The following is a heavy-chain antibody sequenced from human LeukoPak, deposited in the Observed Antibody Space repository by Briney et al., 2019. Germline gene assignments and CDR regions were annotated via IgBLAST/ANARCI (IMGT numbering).Heavy chain of an antibody. CDR2: INPNSGGT. Sequence: WASVKVSCKASGYTFTGYYMHWVRQAPGQGLEWMGWINPNSGGTNYAQKFQGRVTMTRDTSISTAYMELSRLRSDDTAVYYCAREGSGRRTEEHWFDPWGQGTLVTVSS. J-gene: IGHJ5*02. D-gene: IGHD1-26*01. CDR3: AREGSGRRTEEHWFDP. V-gene: IGHV1-2*02. CDR1: GYTFTGYY.